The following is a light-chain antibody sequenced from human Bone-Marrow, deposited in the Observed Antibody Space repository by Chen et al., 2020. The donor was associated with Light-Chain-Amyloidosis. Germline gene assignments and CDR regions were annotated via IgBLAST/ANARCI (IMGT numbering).Light chain of an antibody. Sequence: NFMLTQPHSVSESPGKTVIISCTRSSGSSATNYVQWYQQRPGSSPTSVLYEDDQRPSGVPDRFSGYIDRSYNSASLTISGLKTEDEADYYCQSYQGSSQGVFGGGTKLTVL. CDR3: QSYQGSSQGV. V-gene: IGLV6-57*01. CDR2: EDD. J-gene: IGLJ3*02. CDR1: SGSSATNY.